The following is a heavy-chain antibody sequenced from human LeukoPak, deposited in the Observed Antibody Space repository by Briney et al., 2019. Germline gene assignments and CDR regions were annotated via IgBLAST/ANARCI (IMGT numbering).Heavy chain of an antibody. Sequence: NPSETLSLTCVVSGGSMSSSNWYSWVRQPPGKGLEWIGEIYLTGNTNYNPSLKSRVTISVDNPKTQFSLKVGSVTAADTAMYYCARSVAGSYGSFDIWGPGTMVTVSS. D-gene: IGHD3-10*01. J-gene: IGHJ3*02. CDR3: ARSVAGSYGSFDI. V-gene: IGHV4-4*02. CDR2: IYLTGNT. CDR1: GGSMSSSNW.